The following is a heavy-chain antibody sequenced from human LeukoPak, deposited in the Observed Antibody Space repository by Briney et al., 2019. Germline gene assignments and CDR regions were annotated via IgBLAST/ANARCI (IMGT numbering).Heavy chain of an antibody. D-gene: IGHD3-16*01. CDR1: GYSISSGYY. CDR3: ARRSLRGTDAFDI. Sequence: SETLSLTCTVSGYSISSGYYWGWIRQPPGKGLEWIGYIYYSGSTNYNPSLKSRVTISVDTSKNQFSLKLSSVTAADTAVYYCARRSLRGTDAFDIWGQGTMVTVSS. CDR2: IYYSGST. V-gene: IGHV4-38-2*02. J-gene: IGHJ3*02.